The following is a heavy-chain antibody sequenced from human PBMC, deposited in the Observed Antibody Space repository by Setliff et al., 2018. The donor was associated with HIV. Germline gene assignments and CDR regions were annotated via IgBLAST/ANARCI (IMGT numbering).Heavy chain of an antibody. J-gene: IGHJ6*02. CDR2: INPHTGVT. CDR3: ARDLRDGFEEWFSTLDDGMDV. D-gene: IGHD3-3*01. V-gene: IGHV1-2*02. CDR1: GYIFIRYY. Sequence: ASVKVSCKTSGYIFIRYYIFWVRQAPGQGLEWMGNINPHTGVTKYAEKFQGRVTMTRDTSINTIYMELRRLRSDDTAVYYCARDLRDGFEEWFSTLDDGMDVWGQGTTVTVSS.